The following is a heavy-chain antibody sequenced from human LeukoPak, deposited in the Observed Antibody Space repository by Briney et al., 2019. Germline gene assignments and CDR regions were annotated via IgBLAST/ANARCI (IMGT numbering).Heavy chain of an antibody. Sequence: GGSLRLSCAASGFTVSSNYMSWVRQAPGKGLEWVSVIYSGGSTYYADSVKGRFTISRDNSKNTLYLEMNSLRAEDTAVYYCARVLLLWFGELSGLDYWGQGTLVTVSS. V-gene: IGHV3-66*01. CDR3: ARVLLLWFGELSGLDY. J-gene: IGHJ4*02. D-gene: IGHD3-10*01. CDR1: GFTVSSNY. CDR2: IYSGGST.